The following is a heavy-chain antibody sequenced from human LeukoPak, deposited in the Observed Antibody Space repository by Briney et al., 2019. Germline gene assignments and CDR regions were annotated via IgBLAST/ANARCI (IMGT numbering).Heavy chain of an antibody. J-gene: IGHJ3*02. CDR3: ARWGTYSSSWLGTFDI. V-gene: IGHV3-7*05. CDR1: GFTFNNYW. D-gene: IGHD6-6*01. Sequence: GGSLRLSCAASGFTFNNYWMSWVRQAPGKGLEWVANIKQDGSEKYYVDSVKGRFTFSRDNAKNSLYLQMNSLRAEDTAVYFCARWGTYSSSWLGTFDIWGQGTTVTVSS. CDR2: IKQDGSEK.